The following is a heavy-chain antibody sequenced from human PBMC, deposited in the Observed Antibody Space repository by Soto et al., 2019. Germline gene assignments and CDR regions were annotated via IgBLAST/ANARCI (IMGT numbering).Heavy chain of an antibody. Sequence: QVQLVQSGAEVKKPGASVKVSCKASGYTFTSYDINWVRQATGQGLEWMGWMNPNSGNTGYAQKVQGRVTMARNTTSGTAYMQLSSLRSEDTAVYYCATCTSTYCTSTSQMADSGQGPLVTVSS. CDR1: GYTFTSYD. V-gene: IGHV1-8*01. J-gene: IGHJ4*02. D-gene: IGHD2-2*01. CDR2: MNPNSGNT. CDR3: ATCTSTYCTSTSQMAD.